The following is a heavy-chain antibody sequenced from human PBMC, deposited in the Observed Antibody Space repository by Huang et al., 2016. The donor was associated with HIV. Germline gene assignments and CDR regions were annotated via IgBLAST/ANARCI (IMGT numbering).Heavy chain of an antibody. CDR3: ASGPHSARTLDF. V-gene: IGHV4-34*01. D-gene: IGHD6-6*01. J-gene: IGHJ4*02. Sequence: QVQLQQWGAGLLKPSETLSLTCAVYGGSFTGYYWSWFRQPPGQGREWIGEIDHRGSTNYIPSLKSRVTMSVDTSKNQFSLKLISVTAADTAMYDCASGPHSARTLDFWGQGTLVTVSS. CDR1: GGSFTGYY. CDR2: IDHRGST.